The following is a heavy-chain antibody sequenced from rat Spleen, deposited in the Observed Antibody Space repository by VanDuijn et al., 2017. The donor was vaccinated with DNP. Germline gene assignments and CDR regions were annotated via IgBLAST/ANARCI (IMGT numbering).Heavy chain of an antibody. CDR2: ITYDGGST. V-gene: IGHV5-22*01. CDR3: ARHVLPLRVWDY. Sequence: EVQLVESGGGLVQPGGSLKLSCAASGFTFSDYYMAWVRQAPTKGLELVAYITYDGGSTYYGDSVKGRFTISRDNAKSTLYLQMNSLRSEDMATYYCARHVLPLRVWDYWGQGVMVTVSS. J-gene: IGHJ2*01. D-gene: IGHD1-4*01. CDR1: GFTFSDYY.